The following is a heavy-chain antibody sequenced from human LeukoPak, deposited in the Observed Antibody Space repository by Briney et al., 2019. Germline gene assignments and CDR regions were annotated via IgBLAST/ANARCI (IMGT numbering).Heavy chain of an antibody. CDR1: GGSFSGYY. V-gene: IGHV4-34*01. Sequence: SETLSLTCAVYGGSFSGYYWSLIRQPPGKGLEWIGEINHSGSTNYNPSLKSRVTISVDTSKNQFSLKLSSVTAADTAVYYCARGDYYDSSGYPDPWDYWGQGTLVTVSS. CDR3: ARGDYYDSSGYPDPWDY. J-gene: IGHJ4*02. CDR2: INHSGST. D-gene: IGHD3-22*01.